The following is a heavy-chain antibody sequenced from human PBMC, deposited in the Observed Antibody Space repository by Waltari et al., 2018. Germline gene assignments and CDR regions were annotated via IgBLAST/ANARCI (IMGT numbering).Heavy chain of an antibody. CDR3: ARDRGTGYDY. CDR1: GGSISSYY. CDR2: IYYSGST. Sequence: QVQLQESGPGLVKPSETLSLTCTVSGGSISSYYWSWIRQPPGKGLEWIGYIYYSGSTNYNPSLKSRVTISVDTSKNQFSLKLSSVTAADTAVYYCARDRGTGYDYWGQGTLVTVSS. V-gene: IGHV4-59*01. D-gene: IGHD1-1*01. J-gene: IGHJ4*02.